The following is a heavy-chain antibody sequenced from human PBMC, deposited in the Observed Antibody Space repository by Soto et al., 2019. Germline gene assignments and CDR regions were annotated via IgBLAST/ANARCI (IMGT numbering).Heavy chain of an antibody. CDR2: IYYSGIT. D-gene: IGHD6-13*01. V-gene: IGHV4-59*01. Sequence: PSETLSLTCTVSGGSISSFYWSWIRQPPGKGLEWIGYIYYSGITTYNPSLKGRVTISVDTSNNQFSLDLSSVTAADAAVYYCARSSSSSWYGGAFDVWGQGATVTVS. CDR3: ARSSSSSWYGGAFDV. J-gene: IGHJ3*01. CDR1: GGSISSFY.